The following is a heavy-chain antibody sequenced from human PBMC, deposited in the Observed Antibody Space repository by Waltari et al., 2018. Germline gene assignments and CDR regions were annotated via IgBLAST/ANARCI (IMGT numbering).Heavy chain of an antibody. J-gene: IGHJ5*02. CDR1: GGSFSGYY. D-gene: IGHD2-15*01. CDR2: INHSGST. CDR3: ARRRRVVVAATTGCWFDP. Sequence: QVQLQQWGAGLLKPSETLSLTCAVYGGSFSGYYWSWIRQPPGQGLEWIGEINHSGSTPDYPSLQCRFTISVDTSNNQFSLELSAVPAPDPAVYYWARRRRVVVAATTGCWFDPWGQGTLVTVSS. V-gene: IGHV4-34*01.